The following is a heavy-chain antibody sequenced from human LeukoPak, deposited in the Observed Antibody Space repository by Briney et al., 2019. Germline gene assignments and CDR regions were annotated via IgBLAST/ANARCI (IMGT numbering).Heavy chain of an antibody. J-gene: IGHJ4*02. Sequence: GGSLRLSCAASGFTFSSYWMSWVRQAPGKGLEWVANIKQDGSEKYYVDSVKGRFTISRDNAKNTLYLQMNSLRAQDTAVYYCAGRIRIAAAGTVDYWGQGTLVTVSS. CDR2: IKQDGSEK. V-gene: IGHV3-7*01. D-gene: IGHD6-13*01. CDR3: AGRIRIAAAGTVDY. CDR1: GFTFSSYW.